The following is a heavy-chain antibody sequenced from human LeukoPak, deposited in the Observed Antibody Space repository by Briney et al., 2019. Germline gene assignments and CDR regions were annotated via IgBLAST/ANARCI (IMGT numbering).Heavy chain of an antibody. CDR3: AMDFWSTVTTE. V-gene: IGHV3-49*04. CDR2: IRSKEYGGTA. CDR1: GFTFSSYS. J-gene: IGHJ4*02. Sequence: GGSLRLSCAASGFTFSSYSMNWVRQAPGKGLEWVGFIRSKEYGGTAEYAASVKGRFTISRDDSKSIAYLQMNSLKTEDTAVYYCAMDFWSTVTTEWGQGTLVTVSS. D-gene: IGHD4-17*01.